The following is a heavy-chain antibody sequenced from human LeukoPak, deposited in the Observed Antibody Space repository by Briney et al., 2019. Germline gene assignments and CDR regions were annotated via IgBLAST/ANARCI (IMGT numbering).Heavy chain of an antibody. Sequence: KGGESLKISCKGSGYSFTSYWIGWVRQIPGKGLEWMGIIYPGDSDTRYSPSFQGQVTISADKSISTAYLQWSSLKASDTAMYYCARSKGTYYDILTGYYSPFSFYYWGQGTLVTVSS. D-gene: IGHD3-9*01. CDR3: ARSKGTYYDILTGYYSPFSFYY. V-gene: IGHV5-51*01. CDR2: IYPGDSDT. J-gene: IGHJ4*02. CDR1: GYSFTSYW.